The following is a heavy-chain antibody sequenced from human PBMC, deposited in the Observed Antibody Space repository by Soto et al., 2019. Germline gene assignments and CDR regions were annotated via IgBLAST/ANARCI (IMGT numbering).Heavy chain of an antibody. Sequence: GGSLRLSCAASGFTFSSYSMNWVRQAPGKGLEWVSSISSSSSYIYYADSVKGRFTISRDNAKNSLYPQMNSLRAEDTAVYYCARDSPSSTPAAMWGFYYYYGMDVWGQGTTVTVSS. D-gene: IGHD2-2*01. V-gene: IGHV3-21*01. CDR3: ARDSPSSTPAAMWGFYYYYGMDV. J-gene: IGHJ6*02. CDR2: ISSSSSYI. CDR1: GFTFSSYS.